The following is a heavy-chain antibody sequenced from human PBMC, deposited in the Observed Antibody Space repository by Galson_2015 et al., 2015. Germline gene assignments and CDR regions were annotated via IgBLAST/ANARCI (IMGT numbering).Heavy chain of an antibody. Sequence: SLRLACAASGFTFRAFSSYAVSWVRQAPGEGLEWVSAISGRRGHTYFADSAKGRFTVSRDNSKITLYLQMNSLRAEDTALYFCAKDQREGYGEPGGFDYWGQGTLVPVSS. CDR1: GFTFRAFSSYA. V-gene: IGHV3-23*01. CDR2: ISGRRGHT. J-gene: IGHJ4*02. CDR3: AKDQREGYGEPGGFDY. D-gene: IGHD4-17*01.